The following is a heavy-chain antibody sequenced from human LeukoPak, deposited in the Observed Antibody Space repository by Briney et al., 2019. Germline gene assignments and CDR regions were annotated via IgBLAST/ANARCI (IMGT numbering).Heavy chain of an antibody. V-gene: IGHV3-23*01. CDR1: GFTFSNYA. CDR2: IGGTGDNT. Sequence: GGSLRLFCAVSGFTFSNYAMSWVRQAPGKGLEWISGIGGTGDNTYYADSVKGRFIISRDNSKNTLFLQMNSLRAEDTAVYYCAKHTKKFFGTYYYDSSGYFGLLDHWGQGILVIVSS. D-gene: IGHD3-22*01. J-gene: IGHJ4*02. CDR3: AKHTKKFFGTYYYDSSGYFGLLDH.